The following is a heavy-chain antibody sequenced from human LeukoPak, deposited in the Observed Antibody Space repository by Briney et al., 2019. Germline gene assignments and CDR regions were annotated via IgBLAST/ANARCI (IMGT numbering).Heavy chain of an antibody. V-gene: IGHV4-4*02. Sequence: PSETLSLTCAVSGGSISSSNWWSWVRQPPGKGLEWIGSIYYSGSTYYNPSLKSRVTISVDTSKNQFSLKLSSVTAADTAVYYCARDRYDSSGYTPNWFDPWGQGTLVTVSS. D-gene: IGHD3-22*01. J-gene: IGHJ5*02. CDR3: ARDRYDSSGYTPNWFDP. CDR1: GGSISSSNW. CDR2: IYYSGST.